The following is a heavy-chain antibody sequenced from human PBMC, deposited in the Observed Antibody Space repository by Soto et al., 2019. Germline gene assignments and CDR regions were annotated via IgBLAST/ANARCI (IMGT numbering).Heavy chain of an antibody. V-gene: IGHV4-31*11. CDR3: GSNDFWSLN. CDR1: GVSISSCDYY. Sequence: TLSLHCAVSGVSISSCDYYWCWIRQRPGEGLEWIGYIYSSGSTYYNPSLKSRVTISLDTSENQFSLKLTSVIAADTAFYYCGSNDFWSLNWGQGTLVTVS. D-gene: IGHD3-3*01. J-gene: IGHJ4*02. CDR2: IYSSGST.